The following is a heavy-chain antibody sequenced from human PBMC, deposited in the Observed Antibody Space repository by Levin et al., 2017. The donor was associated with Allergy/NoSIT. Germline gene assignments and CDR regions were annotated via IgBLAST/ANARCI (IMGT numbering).Heavy chain of an antibody. CDR2: IKSKTDGGTT. J-gene: IGHJ3*02. D-gene: IGHD5-18*01. CDR1: GFTFSNAW. Sequence: SCAASGFTFSNAWMSWVRQAPGKGLEWVGRIKSKTDGGTTDYAAPVKGRFTISRDDSKNTLYLQMNSLKTEDTAVYYCTTDRYSPDAFDIWGQGTMVTVSS. V-gene: IGHV3-15*01. CDR3: TTDRYSPDAFDI.